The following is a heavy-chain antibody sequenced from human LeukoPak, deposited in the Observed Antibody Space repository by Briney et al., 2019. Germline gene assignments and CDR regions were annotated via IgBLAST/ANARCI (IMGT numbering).Heavy chain of an antibody. D-gene: IGHD5-18*01. V-gene: IGHV1-69*05. Sequence: ASVKVSCKASGGTFSSYAISWVRQAPGQGLEWMGGIIPIFGTANYAQKFQGRVTMTRDMSTSTAYMELRSLRSDDTAVYYCARDRWIQLWLDRAFDIWGQGTMVTVSS. CDR3: ARDRWIQLWLDRAFDI. J-gene: IGHJ3*02. CDR1: GGTFSSYA. CDR2: IIPIFGTA.